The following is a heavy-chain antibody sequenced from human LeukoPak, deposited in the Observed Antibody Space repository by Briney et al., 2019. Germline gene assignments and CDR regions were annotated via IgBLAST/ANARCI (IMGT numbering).Heavy chain of an antibody. J-gene: IGHJ4*02. V-gene: IGHV3-53*01. CDR2: IYSGGST. Sequence: GGSLRLSCAASGFTVSSSYMSWVRQAPGKGLDWVSVIYSGGSTYYADSVKGRFTISRDLSKNTLYLQMNSLRAEDTAVYYCAGVDSSGWYCFDYWGQGTLVTVSS. CDR3: AGVDSSGWYCFDY. D-gene: IGHD6-19*01. CDR1: GFTVSSSY.